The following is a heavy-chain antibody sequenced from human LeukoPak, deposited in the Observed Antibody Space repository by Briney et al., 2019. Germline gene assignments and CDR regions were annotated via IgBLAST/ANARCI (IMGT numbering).Heavy chain of an antibody. CDR3: AKHNIDY. J-gene: IGHJ4*02. D-gene: IGHD1-1*01. CDR1: GFSFSSYA. CDR2: INGRGEST. V-gene: IGHV3-23*01. Sequence: GGSLRLSCAASGFSFSSYAMSWVRQAPGKGLEWVSGINGRGESTVYADSVKGRFTISRDNSKNTLYLQMNSLRAEDTAVYYCAKHNIDYWGQGTLVTVSS.